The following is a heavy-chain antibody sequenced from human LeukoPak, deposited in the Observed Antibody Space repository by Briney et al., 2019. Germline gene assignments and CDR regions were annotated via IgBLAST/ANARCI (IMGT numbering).Heavy chain of an antibody. Sequence: SETLSLTCAVYGGSFSGYYWSWIRQPPGKGLEWMGEINHSGSTNYNPSLKSRVTISVDTSKHQFSLKLSSVTAADTAVYYCARGAAYYDFWSGYLDRPMDYFDYWGQGTLVTVSS. D-gene: IGHD3-3*01. V-gene: IGHV4-34*01. CDR2: INHSGST. CDR3: ARGAAYYDFWSGYLDRPMDYFDY. CDR1: GGSFSGYY. J-gene: IGHJ4*02.